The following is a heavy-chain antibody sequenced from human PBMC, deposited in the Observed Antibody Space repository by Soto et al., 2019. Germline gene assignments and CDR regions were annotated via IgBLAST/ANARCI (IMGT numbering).Heavy chain of an antibody. V-gene: IGHV6-1*01. J-gene: IGHJ4*02. CDR1: GDSVSSNSAA. D-gene: IGHD6-19*01. CDR3: ARDLTLLSIYSSGWFDY. Sequence: SQTLSLTCAISGDSVSSNSAAWNWIRQSPSRGLEWLGRTYYRSKWYNDYAVSVKSRITINPDTSKNQFSLQLNSVTPEDTAVYYCARDLTLLSIYSSGWFDYWGQGTLVTVSS. CDR2: TYYRSKWYN.